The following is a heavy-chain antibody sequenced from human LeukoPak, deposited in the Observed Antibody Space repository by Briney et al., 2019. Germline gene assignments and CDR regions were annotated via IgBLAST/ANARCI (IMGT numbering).Heavy chain of an antibody. CDR2: ISSSSSYI. V-gene: IGHV3-21*01. D-gene: IGHD1-26*01. CDR1: GFTFSSCS. J-gene: IGHJ4*02. Sequence: PGGSLRLSCAASGFTFSSCSMNWVRQAPGKGLEWVSSISSSSSYIYYADSVKGRFTISRDNAKNSLYLQMNSLRAEDTAVYYCARVVGATGSFDYWGQGTLVTVSS. CDR3: ARVVGATGSFDY.